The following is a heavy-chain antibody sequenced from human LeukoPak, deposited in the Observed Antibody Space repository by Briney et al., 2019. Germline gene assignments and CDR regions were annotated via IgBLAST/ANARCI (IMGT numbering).Heavy chain of an antibody. CDR2: ISAYNGNT. CDR1: GYTFTSYG. V-gene: IGHV1-18*01. J-gene: IGHJ3*02. D-gene: IGHD3-9*01. Sequence: ASVKVSCKASGYTFTSYGISWVRQAPGQGLEWMGWISAYNGNTNYAQKLQGRVTMTTDTSTSTAYMELRSLRSDDTAVYYCVRDSKDPDWDLDAFDIWGQGTMVTVSS. CDR3: VRDSKDPDWDLDAFDI.